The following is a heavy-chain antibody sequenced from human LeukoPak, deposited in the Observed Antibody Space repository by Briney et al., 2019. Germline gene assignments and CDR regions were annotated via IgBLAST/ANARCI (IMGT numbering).Heavy chain of an antibody. CDR1: GFTFSSYS. CDR3: ARALTDHGYSGSYYHGGCFDY. J-gene: IGHJ4*02. D-gene: IGHD1-26*01. CDR2: SSSSSSYI. V-gene: IGHV3-21*01. Sequence: GGSLRLSCAASGFTFSSYSMNWVRQAPGKGLEWVSSSSSSSSYIYYADSVKGRFTISRDNAKNSLYLQMNSLRAEDTAVYYCARALTDHGYSGSYYHGGCFDYWGQGTLVTVSS.